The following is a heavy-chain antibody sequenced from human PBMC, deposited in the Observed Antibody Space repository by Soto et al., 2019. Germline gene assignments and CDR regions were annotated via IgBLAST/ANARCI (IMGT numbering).Heavy chain of an antibody. CDR3: ARHHGPTTSENWFDP. D-gene: IGHD5-12*01. CDR2: ISTYSGDT. V-gene: IGHV1-18*01. Sequence: QVHLVQSGVEVKTPGASVKVSCQASGYTFFTYDISWVRQAPGQGLEGMGWISTYSGDTKYAQKFQGRVTMTTDTSTTTAYLELGSLRSDDTAVYYCARHHGPTTSENWFDPWGQGTLVTVSS. CDR1: GYTFFTYD. J-gene: IGHJ5*02.